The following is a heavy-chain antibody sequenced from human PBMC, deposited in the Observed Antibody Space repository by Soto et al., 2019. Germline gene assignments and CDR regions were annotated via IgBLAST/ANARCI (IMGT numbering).Heavy chain of an antibody. D-gene: IGHD6-6*01. CDR2: ISSSSSYI. V-gene: IGHV3-21*01. Sequence: GGSLRLSCAASGFTFSSYSMNWVRQAPGKGLEWVSSISSSSSYIYYADSVKGRFTICRDNAKNSLYLQMNSLRAEDTAVYYCAREWISSSSSFDYWGQGTLVTVSS. J-gene: IGHJ4*02. CDR3: AREWISSSSSFDY. CDR1: GFTFSSYS.